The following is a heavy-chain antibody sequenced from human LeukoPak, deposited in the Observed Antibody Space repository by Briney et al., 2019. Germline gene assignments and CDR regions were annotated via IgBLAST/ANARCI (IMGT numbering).Heavy chain of an antibody. Sequence: PSETLSLTCTVSGGSISSYHWSWIRQPPGKGLEWIGYIYYSGSTNYNPSLKSRVTISVDMSKNQLSLKLSSVTAADTAVYYCARDPGSWYSSSPGSPRQSWYFDLWGRGTLVTVSS. CDR3: ARDPGSWYSSSPGSPRQSWYFDL. CDR2: IYYSGST. V-gene: IGHV4-59*01. J-gene: IGHJ2*01. CDR1: GGSISSYH. D-gene: IGHD6-13*01.